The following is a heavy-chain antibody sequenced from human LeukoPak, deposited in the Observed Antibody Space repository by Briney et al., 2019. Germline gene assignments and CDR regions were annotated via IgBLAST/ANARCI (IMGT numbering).Heavy chain of an antibody. Sequence: ASVKVSCKASGYTFTSYDIDWVRQATGQGLEWMGWMNPNSGNTGYAQKFQGRVTITRNTSISTAYMELSRLRSDDTAVYYCAKDLPMPGVVIGLNWFDPWGQGTLVTVSS. CDR2: MNPNSGNT. D-gene: IGHD3-3*01. CDR1: GYTFTSYD. J-gene: IGHJ5*02. CDR3: AKDLPMPGVVIGLNWFDP. V-gene: IGHV1-8*03.